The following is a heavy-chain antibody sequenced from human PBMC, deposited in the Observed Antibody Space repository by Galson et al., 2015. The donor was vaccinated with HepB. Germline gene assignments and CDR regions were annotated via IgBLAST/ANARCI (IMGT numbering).Heavy chain of an antibody. D-gene: IGHD6-13*01. CDR1: GGSFSGYY. V-gene: IGHV4-34*01. CDR2: INHFGST. J-gene: IGHJ4*02. CDR3: SGAYSSNWWDY. Sequence: ETLSLTCAVYGGSFSGYYWSWIRQPAEKGLELIGEINHFGSTNYNRSLKSRVTISADTSKNQFSLKLSSVTATDTAVYYCSGAYSSNWWDYWGQGTLVTVSS.